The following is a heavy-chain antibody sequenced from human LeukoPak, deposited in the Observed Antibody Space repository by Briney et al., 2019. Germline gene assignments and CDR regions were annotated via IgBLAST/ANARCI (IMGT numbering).Heavy chain of an antibody. D-gene: IGHD5-18*01. J-gene: IGHJ4*02. Sequence: ASVKVSCKASGYTFTSYGISWVRQAPGQGLEWMGWISAYNGNTNYAQKLQGRATMTTDTSTSTAYMELRSLRSDDTAVYYCARDRGTWIQLWFPDYWGQGTLVTVSS. V-gene: IGHV1-18*01. CDR1: GYTFTSYG. CDR3: ARDRGTWIQLWFPDY. CDR2: ISAYNGNT.